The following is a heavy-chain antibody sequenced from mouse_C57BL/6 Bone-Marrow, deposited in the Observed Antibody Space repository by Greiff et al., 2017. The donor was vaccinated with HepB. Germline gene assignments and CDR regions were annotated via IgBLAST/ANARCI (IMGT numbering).Heavy chain of an antibody. D-gene: IGHD2-1*01. J-gene: IGHJ2*01. Sequence: VQLQQSGAELVRPGASVTLSCKASGYTFTDYEMHWVKQTPVHGLEWIGAIDPETGGTAYNQKFKGKAILTADKSSSTAYMELRSLTSEDSAVYYCTRGGNYALDYWGQGTTLTVSS. CDR3: TRGGNYALDY. CDR1: GYTFTDYE. CDR2: IDPETGGT. V-gene: IGHV1-15*01.